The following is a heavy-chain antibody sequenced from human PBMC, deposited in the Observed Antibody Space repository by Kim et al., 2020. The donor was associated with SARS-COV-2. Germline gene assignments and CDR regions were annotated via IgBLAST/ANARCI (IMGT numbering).Heavy chain of an antibody. J-gene: IGHJ6*02. CDR2: ISAYNGNT. V-gene: IGHV1-18*01. CDR3: ARGSVVPAAIWSYYYYGMDV. Sequence: ASVKVSCKASGYTFTSYGISWVRQAPGQGLEWMGWISAYNGNTNYAQKLQGRVTMTTDTSTSTAYMELRSLRSDDTAVYYCARGSVVPAAIWSYYYYGMDVWGQGTTVTVSS. CDR1: GYTFTSYG. D-gene: IGHD2-2*02.